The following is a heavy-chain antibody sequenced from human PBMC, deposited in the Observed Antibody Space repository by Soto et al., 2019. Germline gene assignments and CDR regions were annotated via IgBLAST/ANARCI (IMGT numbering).Heavy chain of an antibody. Sequence: SETLSLTCAVYGGSFSGYYWSWIRQPPGKGLEWIGEINHSGSTNYNPSLKSRVTISVDTSKNQFSLKLGSVTAADTAVYYCASKGGSYYYYYMDVWGKGTTVTVSS. V-gene: IGHV4-34*01. D-gene: IGHD1-26*01. CDR2: INHSGST. J-gene: IGHJ6*03. CDR3: ASKGGSYYYYYMDV. CDR1: GGSFSGYY.